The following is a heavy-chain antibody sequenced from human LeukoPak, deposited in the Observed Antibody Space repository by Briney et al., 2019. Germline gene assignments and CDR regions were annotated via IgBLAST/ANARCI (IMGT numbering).Heavy chain of an antibody. CDR1: GGSFSGYY. Sequence: SETLSLTCAVYGGSFSGYYWSWIRQPPGKGLEWIGEINHSGSTNYNPSLKSRVTISVDTSNNQFSLKLSSVTAADTAVYYCARGPRPRIVVVPAAMRGGGRYYYGMDVWGKGTTVTVSS. V-gene: IGHV4-34*01. J-gene: IGHJ6*04. CDR3: ARGPRPRIVVVPAAMRGGGRYYYGMDV. CDR2: INHSGST. D-gene: IGHD2-2*01.